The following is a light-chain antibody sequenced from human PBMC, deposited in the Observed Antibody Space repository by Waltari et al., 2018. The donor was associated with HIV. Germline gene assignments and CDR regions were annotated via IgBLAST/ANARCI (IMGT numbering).Light chain of an antibody. CDR1: QDISNF. J-gene: IGKJ4*01. CDR3: QKYNSAPHT. V-gene: IGKV1-27*01. Sequence: EIQMIQSSSLLYAFVGDIRTITCRASQDISNFLAWYHQKPGKVPKLLIFAASTLQSVVPSRFSGRGSGTQFTLTISILQPEYVCTYYCQKYNSAPHTFGGGTKLEI. CDR2: AAS.